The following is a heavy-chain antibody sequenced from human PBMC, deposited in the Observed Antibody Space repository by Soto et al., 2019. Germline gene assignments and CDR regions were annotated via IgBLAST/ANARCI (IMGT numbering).Heavy chain of an antibody. CDR3: SRENWFQDY. J-gene: IGHJ4*02. CDR2: INLDGSEQ. Sequence: GGSLRFSCVASGFTFTRYYMTWVRQAPGKGLEWVASINLDGSEQFYVDSVKGRFIISRDNARSSLYLQMNSLRAEDTALYFCSRENWFQDYWGPGTLVTVSS. CDR1: GFTFTRYY. V-gene: IGHV3-7*03. D-gene: IGHD3-9*01.